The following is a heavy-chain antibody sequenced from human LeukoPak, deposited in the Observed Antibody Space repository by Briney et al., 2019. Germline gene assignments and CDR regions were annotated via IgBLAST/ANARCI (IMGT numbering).Heavy chain of an antibody. CDR2: ISSSSSYI. D-gene: IGHD6-6*01. CDR1: GFTFSSYS. CDR3: ARDLFSSSSDGEYYFDY. Sequence: GGSLRLSCAASGFTFSSYSMNWVRQAPGKGLEWVSSISSSSSYIYYANSVKGRFTISRDNAKNSLYLQMNSLRAEDTAVYYCARDLFSSSSDGEYYFDYWGQGTLVTVSS. V-gene: IGHV3-21*01. J-gene: IGHJ4*02.